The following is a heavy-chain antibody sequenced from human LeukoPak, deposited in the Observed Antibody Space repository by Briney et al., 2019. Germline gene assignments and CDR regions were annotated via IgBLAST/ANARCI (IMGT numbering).Heavy chain of an antibody. D-gene: IGHD3-22*01. CDR3: AKDFVYYYDSSGFKRDNWFDP. CDR1: GFTFSSYG. V-gene: IGHV3-30*02. CDR2: IRYDGSNK. Sequence: GGSLRLSCAASGFTFSSYGMHWVRQAPGKGLEWVAFIRYDGSNKYYADSVKGRFTISRDNSKNTLYLQMNSLRAEDTAVYYCAKDFVYYYDSSGFKRDNWFDPWGQGTLVTVSS. J-gene: IGHJ5*02.